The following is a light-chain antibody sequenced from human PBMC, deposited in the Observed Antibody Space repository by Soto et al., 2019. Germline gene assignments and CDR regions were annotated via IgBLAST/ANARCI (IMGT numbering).Light chain of an antibody. CDR3: QQYGTSPYA. J-gene: IGKJ2*01. V-gene: IGKV3-20*01. Sequence: ENVLTQSPGTLSLSPGERDTLSCRASQSVYSNYLAWYQHKPGQAPRVLIYGASSRATGIPDRFSGSGSGTDFTLTISRVEPEDFAVYYCQQYGTSPYAFAQGPKLEIK. CDR1: QSVYSNY. CDR2: GAS.